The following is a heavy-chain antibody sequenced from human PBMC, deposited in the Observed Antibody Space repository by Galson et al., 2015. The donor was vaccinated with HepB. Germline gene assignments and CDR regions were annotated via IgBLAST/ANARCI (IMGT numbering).Heavy chain of an antibody. CDR1: GYTFTSYG. CDR2: ISAYNGNT. J-gene: IGHJ1*01. CDR3: ARSSGVVTAISAAYFQH. Sequence: SVKVSCKASGYTFTSYGISWARQAPGQGLEWMGWISAYNGNTNYAQKLQGRVTMTTDTSTSTAYMELRSLRSDDTAVYYCARSSGVVTAISAAYFQHWGQGTLVTVSS. V-gene: IGHV1-18*04. D-gene: IGHD2-21*02.